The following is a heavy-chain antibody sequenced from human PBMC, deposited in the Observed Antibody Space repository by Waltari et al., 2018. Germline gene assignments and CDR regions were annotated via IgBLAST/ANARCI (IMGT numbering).Heavy chain of an antibody. D-gene: IGHD4-4*01. V-gene: IGHV3-11*01. Sequence: QVQLVESGGALVKPGGSLRLSCTASGFTFRDYYMPGGRQAPGKGLEWIANISKTGNTIYSAESVRGRFFISRDNAQNSLFLQMNSLSAEDTAVYYCAREYGLRGTTLTTGYWGQGTLVTVSS. CDR3: AREYGLRGTTLTTGY. CDR1: GFTFRDYY. J-gene: IGHJ4*02. CDR2: ISKTGNTI.